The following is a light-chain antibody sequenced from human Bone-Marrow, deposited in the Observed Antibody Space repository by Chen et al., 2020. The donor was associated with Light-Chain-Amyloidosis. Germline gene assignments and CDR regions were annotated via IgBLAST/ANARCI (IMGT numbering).Light chain of an antibody. J-gene: IGLJ3*02. Sequence: SYVLTQPSSVSVAPGQTATIACGGNNIGSTSVHWYQQTPGQAPLLVVYDDSDRPSGIPERLSGSNSGNKATLTIRRVEAGYEADYYGQVWDRSSDRPVFGGGTKLTVL. V-gene: IGLV3-21*02. CDR2: DDS. CDR3: QVWDRSSDRPV. CDR1: NIGSTS.